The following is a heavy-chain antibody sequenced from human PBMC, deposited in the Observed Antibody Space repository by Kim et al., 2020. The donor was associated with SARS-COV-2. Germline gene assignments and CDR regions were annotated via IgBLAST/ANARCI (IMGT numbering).Heavy chain of an antibody. CDR1: GFTFSSYA. V-gene: IGHV3-23*01. CDR2: ISGSGGST. CDR3: AKTPEMMTTVTTTHFDY. D-gene: IGHD4-17*01. Sequence: GGSLRLSCAASGFTFSSYAMSWVRQAPGKGLEWVSAISGSGGSTYYADSVKGRFTISRDNSKNTLYLQMNSLRAEDTAVYYCAKTPEMMTTVTTTHFDYWGQGTLVTVSS. J-gene: IGHJ4*02.